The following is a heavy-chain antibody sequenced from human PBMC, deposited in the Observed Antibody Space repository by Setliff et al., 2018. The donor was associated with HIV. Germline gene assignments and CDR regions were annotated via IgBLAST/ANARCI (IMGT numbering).Heavy chain of an antibody. V-gene: IGHV4-34*01. Sequence: SETLSLTCAVYGGSFSGYYWSWIRQPPGKGLEWIGEINHSGSTNYNPSLKSRVTMSVDASKNQFSLILSSVTAADTAVYYCARKVPSNAFDLWGHGTMVTVSS. CDR3: ARKVPSNAFDL. CDR2: INHSGST. D-gene: IGHD2-2*01. CDR1: GGSFSGYY. J-gene: IGHJ3*01.